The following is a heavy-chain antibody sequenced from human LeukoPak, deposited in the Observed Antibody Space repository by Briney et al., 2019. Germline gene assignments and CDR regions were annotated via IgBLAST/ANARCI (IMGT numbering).Heavy chain of an antibody. Sequence: SETLSLTCAVSGGSISSYYWSWIRQPPGKGLEWIGEIYTSGSTNYNPSLKSRVTISVDPSKNQFSLKLSSVTAADTAVYYCAGANGVMCGCYYGMDVWGQGTTVTVSS. D-gene: IGHD2-8*01. CDR2: IYTSGST. V-gene: IGHV4-4*09. CDR3: AGANGVMCGCYYGMDV. J-gene: IGHJ6*02. CDR1: GGSISSYY.